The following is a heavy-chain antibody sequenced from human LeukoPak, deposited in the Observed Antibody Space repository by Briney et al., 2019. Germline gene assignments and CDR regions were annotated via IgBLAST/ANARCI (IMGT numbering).Heavy chain of an antibody. D-gene: IGHD5-18*01. CDR1: GFTFSDHY. V-gene: IGHV3-11*01. CDR2: ISSSGSTI. J-gene: IGHJ4*02. CDR3: ARDTGYSYGLDY. Sequence: PGGSLRLSCAASGFTFSDHYMDWVRQAPGKGLEWVSYISSSGSTIYYADSVKGRFTISRDNAKNSLYLQMNSLRAEDTAVYYCARDTGYSYGLDYWGQGTLVTVSS.